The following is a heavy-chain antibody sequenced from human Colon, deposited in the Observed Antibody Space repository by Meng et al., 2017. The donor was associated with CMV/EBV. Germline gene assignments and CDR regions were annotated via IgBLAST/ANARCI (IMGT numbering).Heavy chain of an antibody. Sequence: ASVKVSSKASGYTFTAYYIHWVRQAPGQRLEWMGWINPSSGVTNYAQMFQGRFTMTRDTSISTGYMELNILTSDDTAVYFCARAVDTVVPKRTDAFDLWGQGTMVTVSS. D-gene: IGHD5-18*01. V-gene: IGHV1-2*02. CDR1: GYTFTAYY. CDR3: ARAVDTVVPKRTDAFDL. J-gene: IGHJ3*01. CDR2: INPSSGVT.